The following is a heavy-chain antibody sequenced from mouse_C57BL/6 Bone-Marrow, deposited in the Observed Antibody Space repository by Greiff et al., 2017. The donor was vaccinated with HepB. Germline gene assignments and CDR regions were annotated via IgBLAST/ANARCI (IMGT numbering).Heavy chain of an antibody. Sequence: EVMLVESGGGLVQPGGSMKLSCVASGFTLSNYWMNWVRQSPEKGLEWVAQIRLKSDNYATHYAESVKGRFTISRDDSKSSVYLQMNNLRAEDTGIYYCTTLLWFAYWGQGTLVTVSA. V-gene: IGHV6-3*01. J-gene: IGHJ3*01. CDR2: IRLKSDNYAT. CDR3: TTLLWFAY. CDR1: GFTLSNYW.